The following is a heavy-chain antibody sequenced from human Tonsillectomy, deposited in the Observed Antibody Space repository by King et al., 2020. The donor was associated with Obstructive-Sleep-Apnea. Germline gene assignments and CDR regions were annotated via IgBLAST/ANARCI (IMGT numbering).Heavy chain of an antibody. CDR2: MYYSGNT. D-gene: IGHD5-12*01. CDR3: ARHRGVEDYGGYGDFFDY. Sequence: VQLQESGPGLVKPSETLSLTCTVSGGSISNYYWSWIRQPPGKGLEWIGYMYYSGNTNFNPSLKSRVTISADTSKIQFSLRLSSVPAADTAVYYCARHRGVEDYGGYGDFFDYWGQGTQVTVSS. CDR1: GGSISNYY. J-gene: IGHJ4*02. V-gene: IGHV4-59*08.